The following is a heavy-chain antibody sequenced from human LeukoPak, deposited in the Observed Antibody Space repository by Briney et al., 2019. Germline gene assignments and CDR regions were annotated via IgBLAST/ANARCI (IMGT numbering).Heavy chain of an antibody. J-gene: IGHJ3*02. CDR2: ISSSSSYI. CDR3: ARVRDGYNSGAFDI. Sequence: NPGGSLRLSCAASGFTFSSYSVNWVRQAPGKGLEWVSSISSSSSYIYYADSVKGRFTISRDNAKNSLYLQMNSLRAEDTAVYYCARVRDGYNSGAFDIWGQGTMVTVSS. D-gene: IGHD5-24*01. CDR1: GFTFSSYS. V-gene: IGHV3-21*01.